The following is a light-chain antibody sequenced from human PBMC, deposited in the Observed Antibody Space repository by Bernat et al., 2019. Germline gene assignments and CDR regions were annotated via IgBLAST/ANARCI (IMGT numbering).Light chain of an antibody. CDR2: GAS. Sequence: GESVTLSCRASQSVSGYLAWYQQKPGQAPRLLIYGASSSADDTPDRIRGSGSGTDFALTIDGLRPEDVGIYFCLQRNSWNRMVGRGT. CDR3: LQRNSWNRM. CDR1: QSVSGY. V-gene: IGKV3-11*01. J-gene: IGKJ1*01.